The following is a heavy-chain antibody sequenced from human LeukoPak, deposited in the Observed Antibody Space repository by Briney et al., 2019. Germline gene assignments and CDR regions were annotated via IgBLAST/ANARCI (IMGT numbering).Heavy chain of an antibody. CDR3: AKYSSGWDFDY. CDR1: GFTFNNYA. V-gene: IGHV3-23*01. Sequence: PGGPLRLSCVASGFTFNNYAMNWVRQAPGKGLEWVSAISGDNTDTFYADSVKGRFTISRDNSKNTLYLQMNSLRAEDTAVYYCAKYSSGWDFDYWGQGTLVTVSS. D-gene: IGHD6-19*01. J-gene: IGHJ4*02. CDR2: ISGDNTDT.